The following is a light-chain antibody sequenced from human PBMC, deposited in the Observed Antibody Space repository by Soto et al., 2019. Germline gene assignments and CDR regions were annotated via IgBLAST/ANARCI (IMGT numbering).Light chain of an antibody. CDR2: SND. CDR1: SSNIPSNS. Sequence: QSVLTQPPSVSATPGQTVSISCSGSSSNIPSNSVNWYHHVAGTAPKLLIYSNDQRPSGVPDRFSATRSGTSASLAVSGLQSEDEADYYCASWDDSLDGFVFGTGTKLTVL. V-gene: IGLV1-44*01. CDR3: ASWDDSLDGFV. J-gene: IGLJ1*01.